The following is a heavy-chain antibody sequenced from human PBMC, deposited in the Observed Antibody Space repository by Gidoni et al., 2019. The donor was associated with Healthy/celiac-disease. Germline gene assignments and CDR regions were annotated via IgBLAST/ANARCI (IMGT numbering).Heavy chain of an antibody. CDR2: IIPIFGTA. CDR1: GGTFSSYA. V-gene: IGHV1-69*06. Sequence: QVQLVQSGAEVKKPGSSVKVSCKASGGTFSSYAISWARQAPGQGLEWMGGIIPIFGTANYAQKFQGRVTITADKSTSTAYMELSSLRSEDTAVYYCARAGNDYVWGSYRYSYWGQGTLVTVSS. D-gene: IGHD3-16*02. CDR3: ARAGNDYVWGSYRYSY. J-gene: IGHJ4*02.